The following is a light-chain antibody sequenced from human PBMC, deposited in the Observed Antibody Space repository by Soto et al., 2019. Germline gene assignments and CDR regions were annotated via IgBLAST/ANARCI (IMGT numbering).Light chain of an antibody. CDR1: QSVSSN. Sequence: VVSRQSPASLSVSPWERASLSCRASQSVSSNLAWYQQKPGQAPRLLIYGASTRATGIPARFSGSGSGTEFTLTISSLQSEDFATYYCQHFHSYPITFGQGTRLEIK. V-gene: IGKV3-15*01. J-gene: IGKJ5*01. CDR3: QHFHSYPIT. CDR2: GAS.